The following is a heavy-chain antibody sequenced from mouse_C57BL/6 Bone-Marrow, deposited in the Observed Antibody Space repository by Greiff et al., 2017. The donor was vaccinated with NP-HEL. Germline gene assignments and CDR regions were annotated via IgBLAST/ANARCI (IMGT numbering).Heavy chain of an antibody. CDR1: GYTFTSYW. V-gene: IGHV1-50*01. CDR2: IDPSDSYT. D-gene: IGHD2-1*01. Sequence: VQLQQPGAELVKPGASEKLSCKASGYTFTSYWMQWVKQRPGQGLEWIGEIDPSDSYTNYNQKFKGKATLTVDTSSSTAYMQLSSLTSEDSAVYYCASLYYGNYWITVDDWGQGTSVTVSA. CDR3: ASLYYGNYWITVDD. J-gene: IGHJ4*01.